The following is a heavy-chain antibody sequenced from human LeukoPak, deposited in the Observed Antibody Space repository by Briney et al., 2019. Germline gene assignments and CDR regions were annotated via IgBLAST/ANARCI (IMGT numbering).Heavy chain of an antibody. D-gene: IGHD2-21*02. CDR3: AKPQVTANWYYFHY. CDR2: ISSDGSNK. CDR1: GFTLSTYG. J-gene: IGHJ4*02. V-gene: IGHV3-30*18. Sequence: SLRLSCAASGFTLSTYGMHWVRQAPGKGLEWVAVISSDGSNKFYADSVKGRFTISRDGSKNTPYLQMNSLRPDDTAVYFCAKPQVTANWYYFHYWGQGTLVSVSS.